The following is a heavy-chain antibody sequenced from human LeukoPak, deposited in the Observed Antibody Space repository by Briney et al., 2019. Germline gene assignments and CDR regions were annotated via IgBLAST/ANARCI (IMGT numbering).Heavy chain of an antibody. V-gene: IGHV4-38-2*02. Sequence: SETLSLTCTVSGYSISSGYCWGWTRPPPGKGLEWIGGIYHSGSTYYNPSLKSRVAISVDTSKNQFSLKLNSVTAADTAVYYCAREEAIDYYDSSGYVDYWGQGTLVTVSS. CDR1: GYSISSGYC. D-gene: IGHD3-22*01. CDR3: AREEAIDYYDSSGYVDY. J-gene: IGHJ4*02. CDR2: IYHSGST.